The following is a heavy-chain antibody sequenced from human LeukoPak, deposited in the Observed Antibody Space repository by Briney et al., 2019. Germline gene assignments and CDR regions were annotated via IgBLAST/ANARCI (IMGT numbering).Heavy chain of an antibody. V-gene: IGHV1-8*01. CDR1: GYTFTSYD. CDR3: ARGLTYRIQLWLSY. J-gene: IGHJ4*02. CDR2: MNPNSGNT. D-gene: IGHD5-18*01. Sequence: GASVKVSCKTSGYTFTSYDINWVRQATGQGLEWMGWMNPNSGNTGYAQKFQGRVTMTRNTSISTAYMELSSLRSEDTAVYYCARGLTYRIQLWLSYWGQGTLVTVSS.